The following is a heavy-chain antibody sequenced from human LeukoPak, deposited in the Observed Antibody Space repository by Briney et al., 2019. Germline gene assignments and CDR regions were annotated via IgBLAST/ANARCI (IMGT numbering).Heavy chain of an antibody. CDR2: INPSGGST. Sequence: ASVKVSCKASGYTFTSYYMHWVRQAPGQGLEWMGIINPSGGSTSYAQKFQGRVTMTRDMSTSTVYMELSSLRSEDTAVYYCARGGTSGDTAMARGGNYFDYWGQGTLVTVSS. CDR1: GYTFTSYY. D-gene: IGHD5-18*01. CDR3: ARGGTSGDTAMARGGNYFDY. J-gene: IGHJ4*02. V-gene: IGHV1-46*01.